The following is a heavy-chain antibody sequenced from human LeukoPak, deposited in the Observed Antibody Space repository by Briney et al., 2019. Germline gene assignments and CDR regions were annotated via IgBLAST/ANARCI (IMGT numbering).Heavy chain of an antibody. CDR3: ARDRGYDYVWGSCNGVDY. V-gene: IGHV3-21*01. J-gene: IGHJ4*02. Sequence: GGSLRLSCAASGFTFSSYSMNWVRQAPGKGLEWVSSISSSSSYIYYADSVKGRFTISRDNAKNSLYLQMNSLRAEDTAVYYCARDRGYDYVWGSCNGVDYWGQGTLVTVSS. D-gene: IGHD3-16*01. CDR1: GFTFSSYS. CDR2: ISSSSSYI.